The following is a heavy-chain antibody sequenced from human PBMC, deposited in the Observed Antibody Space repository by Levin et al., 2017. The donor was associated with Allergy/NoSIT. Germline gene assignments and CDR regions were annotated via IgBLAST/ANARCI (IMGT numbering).Heavy chain of an antibody. CDR2: LYYSGST. D-gene: IGHD6-19*01. J-gene: IGHJ5*01. V-gene: IGHV4-59*01. CDR1: GDSISSYH. CDR3: ARDQGSSGWYGWIDS. Sequence: SETLSLTCTVSGDSISSYHWNWLRQPPGKELEWIGCLYYSGSTKYNPSLKSRVTISVDATKNQFSLKLSSVTAADTAGYYCARDQGSSGWYGWIDSWGQGTLVTVSS.